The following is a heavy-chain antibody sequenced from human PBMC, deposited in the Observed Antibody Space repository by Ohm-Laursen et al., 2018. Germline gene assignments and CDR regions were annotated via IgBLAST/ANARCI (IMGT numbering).Heavy chain of an antibody. CDR1: GFTFSSYG. D-gene: IGHD4-11*01. CDR3: AKGRHDYSNYPDLFDY. J-gene: IGHJ4*02. Sequence: SLRLSCAASGFTFSSYGMHWVRQAPGKGLEWVAVISYDGSNKYYADSVKGRFTISRDNSKNTLYLQMNSLRAEDTAVYYCAKGRHDYSNYPDLFDYWGQGTLVTVSS. V-gene: IGHV3-30*18. CDR2: ISYDGSNK.